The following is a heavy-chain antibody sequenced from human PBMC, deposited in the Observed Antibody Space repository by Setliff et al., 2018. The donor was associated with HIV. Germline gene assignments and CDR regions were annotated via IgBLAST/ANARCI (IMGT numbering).Heavy chain of an antibody. CDR1: GGSVTSYY. J-gene: IGHJ4*02. V-gene: IGHV4-59*02. Sequence: SETLSLTCTVSGGSVTSYYWSWIRQSPEKGLEWIGYIYHTGITNYNPSLKSRLTISVDAAKNQFSLKLSSVTTADTAVYYCARATATWLVDNWGQGTLVTVSS. CDR2: IYHTGIT. D-gene: IGHD2-15*01. CDR3: ARATATWLVDN.